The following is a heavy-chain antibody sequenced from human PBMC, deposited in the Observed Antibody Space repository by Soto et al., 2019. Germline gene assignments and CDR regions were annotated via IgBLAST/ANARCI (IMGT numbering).Heavy chain of an antibody. V-gene: IGHV3-30*14. CDR2: ISYDGSNK. J-gene: IGHJ6*02. CDR1: GFTFSSYA. Sequence: GGSLRLSCAASGFTFSSYAMHWVRQAPGKGLEWVAVISYDGSNKYYADSVRGRFTISRDNSKNTLYLQMKSLRAEDTAVYYCARDPPATRHGMDVWGQGTTVTVSS. CDR3: ARDPPATRHGMDV.